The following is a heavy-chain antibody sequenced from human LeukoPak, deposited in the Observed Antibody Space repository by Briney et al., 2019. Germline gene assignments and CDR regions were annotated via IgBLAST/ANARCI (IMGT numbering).Heavy chain of an antibody. V-gene: IGHV4-34*01. CDR2: INHSGST. J-gene: IGHJ2*01. CDR3: ARGRVFYWYFDL. CDR1: GGSFSGYY. Sequence: SETLSLTCAVYGGSFSGYYWSWIRQPPGKGLEWIGEINHSGSTNYNPSLKSRVTISVDTSKNQFSLKLSSVTAADTAVYYCARGRVFYWYFDLWGRGTLVTVSS.